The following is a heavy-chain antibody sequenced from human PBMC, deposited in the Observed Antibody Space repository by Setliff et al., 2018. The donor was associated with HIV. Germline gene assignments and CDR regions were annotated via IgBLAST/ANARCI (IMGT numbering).Heavy chain of an antibody. V-gene: IGHV4-59*01. Sequence: SETLSLTCTVSGGSISGYYWSWIRQPPGKGLEYIGSIFFTGNTIYNPALKARVTLSVDMSKNQVFLRLSSVTAADTAVYYCVRGYCSSTTCYEDYYYMDVWGKGSTVTVSS. CDR1: GGSISGYY. D-gene: IGHD2-2*01. CDR2: IFFTGNT. CDR3: VRGYCSSTTCYEDYYYMDV. J-gene: IGHJ6*03.